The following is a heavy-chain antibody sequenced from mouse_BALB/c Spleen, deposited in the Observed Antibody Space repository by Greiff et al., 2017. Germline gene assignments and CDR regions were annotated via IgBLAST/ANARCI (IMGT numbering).Heavy chain of an antibody. CDR2: IDPANGNT. D-gene: IGHD1-2*01. J-gene: IGHJ2*01. CDR1: GFNIKDTY. Sequence: EVQLQQSGAELVKPGASVKLSCTASGFNIKDTYMHWVKQRPEQGLEWIGRIDPANGNTKYDPKFQGKATITADTSSNTAYLQLSSLTSEDTAVYYCATPFTTAFYFDYWGQGTTLTVSS. V-gene: IGHV14-3*02. CDR3: ATPFTTAFYFDY.